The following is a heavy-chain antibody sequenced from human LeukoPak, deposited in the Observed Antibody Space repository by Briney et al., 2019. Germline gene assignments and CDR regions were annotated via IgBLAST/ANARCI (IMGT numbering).Heavy chain of an antibody. CDR2: IYSGGGT. Sequence: AGGSLRLSCAASGFTVSSNHMSWVRQAPGKGLEWVSVIYSGGGTYYGDSVKGRFTISRDNFKNTLYLQMNSLRAEDTAVYYCARDTATVTYYFDFWGQGTLVTVSS. CDR3: ARDTATVTYYFDF. V-gene: IGHV3-53*01. D-gene: IGHD4-17*01. J-gene: IGHJ4*02. CDR1: GFTVSSNH.